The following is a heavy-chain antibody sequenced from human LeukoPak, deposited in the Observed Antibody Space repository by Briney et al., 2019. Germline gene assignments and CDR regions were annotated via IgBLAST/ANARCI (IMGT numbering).Heavy chain of an antibody. CDR1: GFTSSNAW. CDR2: IKSKTDGGTT. D-gene: IGHD3-10*01. J-gene: IGHJ4*02. CDR3: TTPLITMVRGVEISDY. V-gene: IGHV3-15*01. Sequence: GGSLRLSCAASGFTSSNAWMSWVRQAPGKGLEWVGRIKSKTDGGTTDYAAPVKGRFTISRDDSKNTLYLQMNSLKTEDTAVYYCTTPLITMVRGVEISDYWGQGTLVTVSS.